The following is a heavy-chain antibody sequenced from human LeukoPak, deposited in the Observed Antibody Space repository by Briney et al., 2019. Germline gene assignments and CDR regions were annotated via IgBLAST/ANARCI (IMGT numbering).Heavy chain of an antibody. Sequence: TSETLSLTCTVSGGSISSYYWSWIRQPPGKGLEWIEYIYYSGSTNYNPSLKSRVTISVDTSKNQFSLKLSSVTAADTAVYYCARQGVRGVPDYWGQGTLVTVSS. CDR2: IYYSGST. CDR1: GGSISSYY. CDR3: ARQGVRGVPDY. J-gene: IGHJ4*02. D-gene: IGHD3-10*01. V-gene: IGHV4-59*08.